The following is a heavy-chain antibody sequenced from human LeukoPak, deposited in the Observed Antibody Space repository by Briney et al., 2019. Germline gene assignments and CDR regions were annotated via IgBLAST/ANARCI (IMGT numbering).Heavy chain of an antibody. CDR2: ISYDGTNK. Sequence: GGSLRLSCAASGFPFSSYSMHWVRQAPGKGLEWVALISYDGTNKYYADSVKGRFTISRDNSKNTLYLQMNSLRAEDTAVYYCARDHSSSWYYFDYWAREPWSPSPQ. V-gene: IGHV3-30-3*01. J-gene: IGHJ4*02. CDR1: GFPFSSYS. CDR3: ARDHSSSWYYFDY. D-gene: IGHD6-13*01.